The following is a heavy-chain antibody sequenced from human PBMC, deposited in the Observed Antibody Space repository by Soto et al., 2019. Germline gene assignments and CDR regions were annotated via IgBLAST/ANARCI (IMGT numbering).Heavy chain of an antibody. Sequence: PSETLSLTCTVSGGSISSNNYYWAWIRQPPGKGLELIGTIYHSGSAYYKSSLQSRVTISVDTSKNQFSLKLNSVTAADTAVYYCARQAFGSNTYIVDYWGQGTLVTVSS. V-gene: IGHV4-39*01. CDR1: GGSISSNNYY. CDR3: ARQAFGSNTYIVDY. CDR2: IYHSGSA. D-gene: IGHD3-10*01. J-gene: IGHJ4*02.